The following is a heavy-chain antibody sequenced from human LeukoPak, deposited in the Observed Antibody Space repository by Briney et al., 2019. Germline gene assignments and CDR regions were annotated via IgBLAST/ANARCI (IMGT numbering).Heavy chain of an antibody. CDR1: GGTFSTYA. Sequence: ASVKVSCKASGGTFSTYAINWVRQATGQGLEWMGWMNPNSGNTGYAQKFQGRVTITRNTSISTAYMELSSLRSEDTAVYYCARALLWFGELLLFDYWGQGTLVTVSS. V-gene: IGHV1-8*03. CDR2: MNPNSGNT. J-gene: IGHJ4*02. CDR3: ARALLWFGELLLFDY. D-gene: IGHD3-10*01.